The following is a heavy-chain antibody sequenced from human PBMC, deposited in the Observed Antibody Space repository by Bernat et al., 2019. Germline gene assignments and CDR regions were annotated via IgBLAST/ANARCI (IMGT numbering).Heavy chain of an antibody. CDR1: GGSISSGGYY. CDR2: IYYSGST. CDR3: ARGRSGCSSTSCYAGYYYYYYMDV. J-gene: IGHJ6*03. D-gene: IGHD2-2*01. V-gene: IGHV4-31*03. Sequence: QVQLQESGPGLVKPSQTLSLTCTVSGGSISSGGYYWSWIRQPPGKGLEWIGYIYYSGSTYYNPSLKSRVTISVDTSKNQFSLKLSSVTAADTAVYYCARGRSGCSSTSCYAGYYYYYYMDVWGKGTTVTVSS.